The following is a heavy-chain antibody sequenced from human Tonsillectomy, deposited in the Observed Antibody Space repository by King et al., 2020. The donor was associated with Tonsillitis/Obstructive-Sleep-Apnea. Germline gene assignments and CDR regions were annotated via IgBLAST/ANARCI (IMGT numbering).Heavy chain of an antibody. CDR1: GGSFSSYY. Sequence: VQLQQWGAGLLKPSETLSLTCAVYGGSFSSYYWNWIRQPPGKGLEWIGEINHSGSTNYNPSLKRRVTISVDTSKNQFSLKLSSVTAADTAVYYCARGEIVLVAATKFYYYYMDVWGKGTTVTVSS. CDR2: INHSGST. CDR3: ARGEIVLVAATKFYYYYMDV. V-gene: IGHV4-34*01. D-gene: IGHD2-2*01. J-gene: IGHJ6*03.